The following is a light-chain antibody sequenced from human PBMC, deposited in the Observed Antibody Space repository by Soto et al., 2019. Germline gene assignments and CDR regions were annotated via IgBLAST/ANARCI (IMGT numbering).Light chain of an antibody. Sequence: EIVMTQSPGTPSLPPGERGTLSCRASQSVSNKLGWYQHKPGQAPRLLIYDTSTRAAGTPARFTGSGSGTDFTLTISSLQSEDFAVYYCQQYNTWRSISFGQGTRLEI. J-gene: IGKJ5*01. CDR3: QQYNTWRSIS. V-gene: IGKV3-15*01. CDR2: DTS. CDR1: QSVSNK.